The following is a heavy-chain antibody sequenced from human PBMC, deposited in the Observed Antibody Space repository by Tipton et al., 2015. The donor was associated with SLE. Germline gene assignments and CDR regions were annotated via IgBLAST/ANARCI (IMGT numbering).Heavy chain of an antibody. CDR1: GGSISGYY. Sequence: TLSLTCTVSGGSISGYYWNWIRQPPGKGLEWIGHIYYTGNTNYNPSLESRVTISVDTSKNQFSLKLTSVTAADTAVYYCARHSWEQPFDNWGQGTLVTVSS. CDR2: IYYTGNT. J-gene: IGHJ4*02. V-gene: IGHV4-59*08. CDR3: ARHSWEQPFDN. D-gene: IGHD1/OR15-1a*01.